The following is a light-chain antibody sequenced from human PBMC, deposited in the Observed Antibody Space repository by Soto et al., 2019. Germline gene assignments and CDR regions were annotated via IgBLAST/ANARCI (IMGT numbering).Light chain of an antibody. V-gene: IGKV3-20*01. CDR1: QSVSSSY. CDR2: GAS. Sequence: EIVLTQSPGTLSLSPGERATLSCRASQSVSSSYLAWYQQKPGQAPRLLIYGASSRATGIPDRFSGSGSGTDFTLTISRLEPDDFATYYCQQYNSYPWTFGQGTKVEI. CDR3: QQYNSYPWT. J-gene: IGKJ1*01.